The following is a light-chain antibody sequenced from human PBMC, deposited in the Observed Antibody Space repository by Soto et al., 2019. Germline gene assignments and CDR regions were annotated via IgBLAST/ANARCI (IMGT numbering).Light chain of an antibody. V-gene: IGKV3-15*01. J-gene: IGKJ4*01. Sequence: EVVMTQSPATLSVSPGERATLSCRASQSISNNLAWYQQKPGQAPRLLIFGASTRATGVPARFSGSGSGTDFTLTISRLEPEDFEVYYCQQYGNSPFTFGGGTKVDIK. CDR3: QQYGNSPFT. CDR2: GAS. CDR1: QSISNN.